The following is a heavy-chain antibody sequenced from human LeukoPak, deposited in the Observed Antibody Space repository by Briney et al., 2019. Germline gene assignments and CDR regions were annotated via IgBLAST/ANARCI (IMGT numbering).Heavy chain of an antibody. CDR1: GGSISSGSYY. V-gene: IGHV4-61*02. CDR3: ARGSGWYGY. D-gene: IGHD6-19*01. J-gene: IGHJ4*02. Sequence: TSQTLSLTCTVSGGSISSGSYYWSWIRQPAGKGLEWIGRIYTSGSTNYNPSLKSRVTISVDTSKNQFSLKLSSVTAADTAVYYCARGSGWYGYWGQGTLVTVSS. CDR2: IYTSGST.